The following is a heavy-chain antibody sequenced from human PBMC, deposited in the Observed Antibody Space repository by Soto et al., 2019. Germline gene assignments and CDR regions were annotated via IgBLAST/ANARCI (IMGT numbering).Heavy chain of an antibody. CDR2: MNDSGST. J-gene: IGHJ4*02. CDR3: ASPRWNYIY. V-gene: IGHV4-34*01. D-gene: IGHD1-7*01. Sequence: QVQLQQWGAGLLKPSETLSLTCAVSGGSFSGYYWSWIRQPPGKGLEWIGEMNDSGSTKYNASLDSRVAISVDTSKGHFSLTLTSVTAADTAVYYCASPRWNYIYWGQGTPVAVSS. CDR1: GGSFSGYY.